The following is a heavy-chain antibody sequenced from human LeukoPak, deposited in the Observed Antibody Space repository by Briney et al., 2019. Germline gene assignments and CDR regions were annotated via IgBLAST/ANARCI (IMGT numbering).Heavy chain of an antibody. V-gene: IGHV3-7*01. CDR1: GFTFSSYW. Sequence: GGSLRLYCAASGFTFSSYWMSWVRQAPGKGLEWVANIKQDGSEKYYVDSVKGRFTISRDNAKNSLYLQMNSLRAEDTAVYYCARASYYDFWSGYNFDYWGQGTLVTVSS. J-gene: IGHJ4*02. CDR3: ARASYYDFWSGYNFDY. D-gene: IGHD3-3*01. CDR2: IKQDGSEK.